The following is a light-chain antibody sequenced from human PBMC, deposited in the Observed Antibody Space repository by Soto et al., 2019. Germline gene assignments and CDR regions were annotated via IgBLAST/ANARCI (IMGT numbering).Light chain of an antibody. CDR1: QTILYTSNNKKY. J-gene: IGKJ2*01. CDR2: WAS. Sequence: DIVMTQSPASLAVSLGGRATINCKSSQTILYTSNNKKYLAWYQQKAGRPPKLLIYWASTRESGVPDRFSGSGSETDFTLTISNLQPEDVAVYYCQQYYSTTYSFGQGTKLEIK. CDR3: QQYYSTTYS. V-gene: IGKV4-1*01.